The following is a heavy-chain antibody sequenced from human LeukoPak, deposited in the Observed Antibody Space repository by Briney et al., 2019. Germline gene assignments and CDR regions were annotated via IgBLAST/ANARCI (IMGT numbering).Heavy chain of an antibody. Sequence: GKSLRLSCAASGFTFSGYPIHWVRQAPGKGLEWVAVISYDGSNKYYADSVKGRFTISRDNSKNTLYLQMNSLRAEDTAVYYCTRGIGACSGGSCYNYGMDVWGQGTTVTVSS. CDR2: ISYDGSNK. D-gene: IGHD2-15*01. J-gene: IGHJ6*02. V-gene: IGHV3-30-3*01. CDR3: TRGIGACSGGSCYNYGMDV. CDR1: GFTFSGYP.